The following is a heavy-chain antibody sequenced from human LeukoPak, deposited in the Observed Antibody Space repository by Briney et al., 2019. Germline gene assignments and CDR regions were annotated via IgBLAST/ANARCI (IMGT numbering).Heavy chain of an antibody. D-gene: IGHD5-18*01. Sequence: SETLSLTCAVYGGSFSGYYWSWIRQPPGKGLEWIGEINHSGSTNYNPSLKSRVTISVDTSKNQFSLKLSSVTAADTAVYYCAREGTAMVTSGFDYWGQGTLVTVSS. V-gene: IGHV4-34*01. CDR1: GGSFSGYY. CDR2: INHSGST. J-gene: IGHJ4*02. CDR3: AREGTAMVTSGFDY.